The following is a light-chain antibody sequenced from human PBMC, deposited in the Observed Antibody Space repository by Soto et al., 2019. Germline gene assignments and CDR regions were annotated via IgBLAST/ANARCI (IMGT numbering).Light chain of an antibody. CDR1: SSKIGAGYD. CDR2: GNS. V-gene: IGLV1-40*01. CDR3: QSFDSSLRGV. J-gene: IGLJ1*01. Sequence: QSVLTQPPSVSGAPGQRVTISCTGSSSKIGAGYDVHWYQQLPGKAPKLLIYGNSNRPSGVPDRFSGSKSGTSASLTITGLQAEDEADYYCQSFDSSLRGVFGTGTKVTVL.